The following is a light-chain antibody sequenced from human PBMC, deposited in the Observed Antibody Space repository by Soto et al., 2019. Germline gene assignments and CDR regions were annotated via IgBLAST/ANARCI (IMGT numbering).Light chain of an antibody. Sequence: DIQMTQSPSSLSASVGDRVTITCRASQSISSYLNWYQQKPGEAPKILIYAASTLQSGVPSRFSGRGSGPDFSLTISSLQPEDFPTYYCQQTFSAPVTFGQGTRLEIK. CDR3: QQTFSAPVT. J-gene: IGKJ2*01. CDR2: AAS. V-gene: IGKV1-39*01. CDR1: QSISSY.